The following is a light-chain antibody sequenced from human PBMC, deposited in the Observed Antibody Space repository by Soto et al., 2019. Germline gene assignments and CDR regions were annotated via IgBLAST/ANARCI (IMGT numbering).Light chain of an antibody. Sequence: VLAQSPGTLSLSPGERATLSCRASQSVSSSFLAWYQQKPGQPPRLLIYGASSRATGIPDRFSGSGSGTDFTLTISRLEPEDFAVYYCQRYGSSPLTFGGGTKVDI. CDR3: QRYGSSPLT. V-gene: IGKV3-20*01. CDR2: GAS. J-gene: IGKJ4*01. CDR1: QSVSSSF.